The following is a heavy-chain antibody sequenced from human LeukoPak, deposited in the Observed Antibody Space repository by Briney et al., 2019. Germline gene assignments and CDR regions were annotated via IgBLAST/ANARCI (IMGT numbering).Heavy chain of an antibody. J-gene: IGHJ2*01. CDR3: ARNWYFDL. CDR2: IYYTGST. CDR1: GDSISGHY. Sequence: PSETLSLTCTVSGDSISGHYWSWIRQPPGKGLEWIGNIYYTGSTKYNPSLKSRITISVDPSKNQFSLRLTSVTAADTAVYYCARNWYFDLWGRGTLVTVSS. V-gene: IGHV4-59*08.